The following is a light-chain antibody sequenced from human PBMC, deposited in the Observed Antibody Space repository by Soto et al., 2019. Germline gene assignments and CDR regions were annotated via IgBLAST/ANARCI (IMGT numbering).Light chain of an antibody. V-gene: IGKV1-5*03. Sequence: DIQMTQSPSTLSASVGDRVIITCRASQSISSWLAWYQQKPGKAPNLLIYRASTLKSGIPSRFSGSGSGTEFPLTLSSLQPDYFATYYCQQYDRASWTFGQGTKVEIK. CDR2: RAS. J-gene: IGKJ1*01. CDR1: QSISSW. CDR3: QQYDRASWT.